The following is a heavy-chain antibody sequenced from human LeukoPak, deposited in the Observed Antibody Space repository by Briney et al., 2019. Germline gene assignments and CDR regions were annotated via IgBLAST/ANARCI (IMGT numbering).Heavy chain of an antibody. V-gene: IGHV1-2*02. D-gene: IGHD3-22*01. CDR1: GYTFTGDN. CDR2: INPNSGGT. CDR3: ERGLQHDYDENGYFLQGVFEY. J-gene: IGHJ4*02. Sequence: AAVKVSFKGSGYTFTGDNIHWGREAPGQGLEWRGWINPNSGGTNYAQRFQERDPMTRETYKRTVSMELSRLSSEDTGVYYRERGLQHDYDENGYFLQGVFEYWGQGTLVTVSS.